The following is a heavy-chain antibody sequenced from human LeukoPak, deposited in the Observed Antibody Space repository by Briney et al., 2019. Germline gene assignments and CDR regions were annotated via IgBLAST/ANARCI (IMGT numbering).Heavy chain of an antibody. V-gene: IGHV4-59*01. CDR2: IYYSGST. D-gene: IGHD3-10*01. J-gene: IGHJ5*02. CDR1: GGSISSYY. Sequence: QTSETLSLTCTVSGGSISSYYWSWIRQPPGKGLEWIGYIYYSGSTNYNPSLKSRVTISVDTSKNQFSLKLSSVTVADTAVYYCARGLRDYYGSGSHLGWFDPWGQGTLVTVSS. CDR3: ARGLRDYYGSGSHLGWFDP.